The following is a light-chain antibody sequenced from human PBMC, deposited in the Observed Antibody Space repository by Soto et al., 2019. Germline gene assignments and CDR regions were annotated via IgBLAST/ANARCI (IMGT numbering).Light chain of an antibody. V-gene: IGLV4-69*01. CDR1: RGHSNYA. CDR2: LNSDGSH. J-gene: IGLJ3*02. CDR3: QTWGTGFWV. Sequence: QSVLTQSPSASASLGASVKLTCTRSRGHSNYAIAWHQQQPEKGPRYLMKLNSDGSHSKGDGIPDRFSGSSSGAERYLTISSLQSEDEADYYCQTWGTGFWVFGGGTKVTVL.